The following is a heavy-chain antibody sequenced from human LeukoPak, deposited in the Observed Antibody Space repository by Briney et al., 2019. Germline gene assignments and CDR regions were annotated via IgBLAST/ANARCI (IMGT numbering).Heavy chain of an antibody. Sequence: SQTLSLTCAISGDSVSSNSATWTWIRQSPSRGLEWLGRTYYRSKWYSDYALSVKSRITINPDTSKNHFSLQLNSVTPEDTAVYYCARGSSSNSWYFDYWGQGTLVTVSS. CDR2: TYYRSKWYS. CDR1: GDSVSSNSAT. J-gene: IGHJ4*02. D-gene: IGHD6-13*01. V-gene: IGHV6-1*01. CDR3: ARGSSSNSWYFDY.